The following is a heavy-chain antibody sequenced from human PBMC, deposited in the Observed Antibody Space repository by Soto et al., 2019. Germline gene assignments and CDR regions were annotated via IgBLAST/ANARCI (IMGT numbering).Heavy chain of an antibody. Sequence: GGSLRLSCASSGCTFSSYAMSWVRQAPGKGLEWVSAISGSGGSTYYADSVKGRFTISRDNSKNTLYLQMNSLRAEDTAVYYRAKDAHCSGGSCYSRVTVHWGQGTLVTVSS. D-gene: IGHD2-15*01. CDR2: ISGSGGST. J-gene: IGHJ4*02. CDR3: AKDAHCSGGSCYSRVTVH. V-gene: IGHV3-23*01. CDR1: GCTFSSYA.